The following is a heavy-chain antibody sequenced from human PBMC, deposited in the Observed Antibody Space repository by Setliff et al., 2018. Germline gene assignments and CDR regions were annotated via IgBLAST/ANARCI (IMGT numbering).Heavy chain of an antibody. V-gene: IGHV1-8*01. CDR3: ARTTRSYFDH. D-gene: IGHD4-17*01. Sequence: ASVKVSCKTSGYTFTNYDINWVRQATGHGLEWMGWMNAEIAKTGYAEKFKGRVTITTDESTSTAYMELSSLRSEDTAVYYCARTTRSYFDHWGQGTLVTVSS. CDR1: GYTFTNYD. J-gene: IGHJ4*02. CDR2: MNAEIAKT.